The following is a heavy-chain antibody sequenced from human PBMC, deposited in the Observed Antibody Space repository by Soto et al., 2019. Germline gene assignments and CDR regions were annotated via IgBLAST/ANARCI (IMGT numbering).Heavy chain of an antibody. CDR3: ARVVGSGWYYYYYGMDV. J-gene: IGHJ6*02. CDR2: IYNSGST. V-gene: IGHV4-4*02. Sequence: SETLSLTCAVSGGSISSSNWWSWVRQPPGKGLEWIGEIYNSGSTNYNPSLKSRVTISVDKSKNQFSLKLSPVTAADTAVYYCARVVGSGWYYYYYGMDVWGQGTTVTVSS. CDR1: GGSISSSNW. D-gene: IGHD6-19*01.